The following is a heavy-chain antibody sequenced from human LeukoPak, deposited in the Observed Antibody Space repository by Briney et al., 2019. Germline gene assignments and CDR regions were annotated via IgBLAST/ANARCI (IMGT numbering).Heavy chain of an antibody. CDR3: AKDIGGYSFAADY. CDR1: GFTFDDYA. D-gene: IGHD5-18*01. CDR2: ISGDGGIT. J-gene: IGHJ4*02. Sequence: GGSLRLSCAASGFTFDDYAMHWVRQGTGKGLEWVSLISGDGGITYYADSVKGRFTIYRDNSKNSLYLQMNSLRTEDTALYYCAKDIGGYSFAADYWGQGTLVTVSS. V-gene: IGHV3-43*02.